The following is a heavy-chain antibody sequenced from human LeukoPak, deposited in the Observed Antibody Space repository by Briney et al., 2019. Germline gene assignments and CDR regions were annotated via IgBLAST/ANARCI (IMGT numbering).Heavy chain of an antibody. D-gene: IGHD3-10*01. Sequence: GGSLRLSCAASGFTFSTYSMNWVRQAPGKGLEWVSYIGANSAIFHADSVKGRFTISRDNAKNSLSLQMNSLRDEDTAIYYCARDTGDGSYDHWGRGTLVTVSS. CDR3: ARDTGDGSYDH. CDR1: GFTFSTYS. V-gene: IGHV3-48*02. J-gene: IGHJ5*02. CDR2: IGANSAI.